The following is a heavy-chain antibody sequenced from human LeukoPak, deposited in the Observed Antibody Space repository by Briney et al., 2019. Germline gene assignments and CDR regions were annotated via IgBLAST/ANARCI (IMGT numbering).Heavy chain of an antibody. Sequence: GGSLRLSCAASGFTFSSYGMHWVRQAPGKGLEWVSSLSTSSIYIYYADSVKGRFTISRDNAKNSLYLQMNSLRAEDTAMYYCARSPGVRRTLWAWDQGTLVTVSS. V-gene: IGHV3-21*01. J-gene: IGHJ5*02. D-gene: IGHD2-21*01. CDR3: ARSPGVRRTLWA. CDR1: GFTFSSYG. CDR2: LSTSSIYI.